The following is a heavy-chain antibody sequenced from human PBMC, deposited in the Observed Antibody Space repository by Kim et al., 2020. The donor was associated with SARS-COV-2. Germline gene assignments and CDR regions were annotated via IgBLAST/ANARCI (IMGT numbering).Heavy chain of an antibody. D-gene: IGHD1-26*01. J-gene: IGHJ4*02. V-gene: IGHV4-59*08. CDR3: ARREGGSNYFDY. Sequence: YNPSLNRRFTMSVKTSKNQFSLKLSSVTAADTAVYYCARREGGSNYFDYWGQGTLVTVSS.